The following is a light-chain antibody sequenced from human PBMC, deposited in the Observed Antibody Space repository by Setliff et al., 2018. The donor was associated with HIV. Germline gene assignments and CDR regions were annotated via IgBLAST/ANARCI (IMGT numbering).Light chain of an antibody. CDR3: NSFTSTTIYV. J-gene: IGLJ1*01. CDR1: SSDVGSYNR. CDR2: EVS. Sequence: QSALTQPPSVSGSPGQSVTISCTGTSSDVGSYNRVSWYQQPPGTAPKLMIYEVSNRPSGVPDRFSGSRSGNTASLTISGLQAEDEADYYCNSFTSTTIYVFGTGTKGTVL. V-gene: IGLV2-18*02.